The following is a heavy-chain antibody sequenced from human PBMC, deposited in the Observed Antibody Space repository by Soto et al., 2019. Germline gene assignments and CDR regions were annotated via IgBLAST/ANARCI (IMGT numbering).Heavy chain of an antibody. CDR2: IYHSGST. CDR3: ARDSTITSAWRGLDV. D-gene: IGHD5-12*01. CDR1: NGSISNDKFF. J-gene: IGHJ6*02. Sequence: QVQLQESGPRLVKPSQTLSLTCTVSNGSISNDKFFWAWVRQLPGKGLEWIGYIYHSGSTYYNPSLMRRLSTSIAPSKIQFSLKPTSVNAADTAVYYCARDSTITSAWRGLDVWGQGTTVTVSS. V-gene: IGHV4-31*03.